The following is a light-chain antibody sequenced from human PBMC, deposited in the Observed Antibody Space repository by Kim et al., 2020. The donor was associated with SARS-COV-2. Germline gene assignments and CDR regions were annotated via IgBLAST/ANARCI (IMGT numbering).Light chain of an antibody. V-gene: IGKV1-39*01. CDR3: QQSYSVPYT. Sequence: DVRLTQSPSSLSASVGDRVTITCRASQSISTSLNWYQQKPGKAPKFLIYTASNLQGGVPSRFSGSGSGTDFTLSISSLQPEDFATYYCQQSYSVPYTFGQGTKLEI. CDR2: TAS. J-gene: IGKJ2*01. CDR1: QSISTS.